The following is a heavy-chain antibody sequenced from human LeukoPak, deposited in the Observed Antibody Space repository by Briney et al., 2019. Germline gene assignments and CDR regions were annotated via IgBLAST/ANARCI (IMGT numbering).Heavy chain of an antibody. V-gene: IGHV1-69*04. Sequence: SVKVSCKASGGTFSSYAISWVRQAPGQGLEWMGRIIPILGIANYAQKLQGRVTITADKSTSTAYMELSSLRSEDTAVYYCARSYDSSGFTDYWGQGTLVTVSS. CDR1: GGTFSSYA. J-gene: IGHJ4*02. CDR3: ARSYDSSGFTDY. D-gene: IGHD3-22*01. CDR2: IIPILGIA.